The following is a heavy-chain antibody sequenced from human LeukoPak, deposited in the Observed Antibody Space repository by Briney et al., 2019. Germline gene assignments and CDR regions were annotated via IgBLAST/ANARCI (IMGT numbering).Heavy chain of an antibody. D-gene: IGHD6-13*01. J-gene: IGHJ5*02. V-gene: IGHV4-39*01. CDR2: IYYSGST. CDR3: ARLATPRRIAAAGTP. Sequence: PSETLSLTCTVSGGSISSSSYYWGWIRQPPGKGLEWIGSIYYSGSTYYNPSLKSRVTISVDTSKNQFSLKLSSVTAADTAVYYCARLATPRRIAAAGTPWGQGTLVTVSS. CDR1: GGSISSSSYY.